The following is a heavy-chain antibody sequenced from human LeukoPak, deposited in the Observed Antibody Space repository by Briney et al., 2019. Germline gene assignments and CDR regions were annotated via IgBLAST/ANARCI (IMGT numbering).Heavy chain of an antibody. V-gene: IGHV3-23*01. CDR1: GFTFSTYA. CDR2: ISGGTT. J-gene: IGHJ4*02. CDR3: ATNAGQWLVPFDY. Sequence: GGSLRLSCAASGFTFSTYAMSWVRQAPGKGLEWISTISGGTTYYADSVKGRFTISRDNSKNTVYLQMNSLRAEDTAVYYCATNAGQWLVPFDYWGQETLVTVSS. D-gene: IGHD6-19*01.